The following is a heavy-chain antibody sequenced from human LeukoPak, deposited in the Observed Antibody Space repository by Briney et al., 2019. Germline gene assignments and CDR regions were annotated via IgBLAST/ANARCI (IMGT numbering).Heavy chain of an antibody. D-gene: IGHD2-2*01. CDR2: MNPNSGNT. CDR3: ARGGHCSSTSCRNWFDP. CDR1: GYTFTSYD. J-gene: IGHJ5*02. Sequence: ASVKVSCKASGYTFTSYDINWVRQATGQGLEWMGWMNPNSGNTGYAQKFQGRVTMIRNTSISTAYMELSSLRSEDTAVYYCARGGHCSSTSCRNWFDPWGQGTLVTVSS. V-gene: IGHV1-8*01.